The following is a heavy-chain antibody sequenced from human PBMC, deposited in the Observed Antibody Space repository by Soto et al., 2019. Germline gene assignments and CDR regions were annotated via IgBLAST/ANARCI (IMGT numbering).Heavy chain of an antibody. V-gene: IGHV1-2*02. CDR3: ARGRDAATQFYTPHGMDV. D-gene: IGHD2-15*01. Sequence: SVKVSCKASAYDLVAYFTYWVREAPGRGLEWVGLMAPITGGTDSEGRLRDRVTMTRDTSINTAYMELRRLRSDDTAIYFCARGRDAATQFYTPHGMDVWGQVTTVTVSS. J-gene: IGHJ6*02. CDR2: MAPITGGT. CDR1: AYDLVAYF.